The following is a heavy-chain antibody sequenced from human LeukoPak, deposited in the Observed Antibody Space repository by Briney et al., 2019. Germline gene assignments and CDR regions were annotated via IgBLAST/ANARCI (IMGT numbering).Heavy chain of an antibody. CDR1: GFTFSSYS. CDR3: ARDLEAGYCSGGSCSDDY. V-gene: IGHV3-21*01. J-gene: IGHJ4*02. CDR2: ISSSSSYI. D-gene: IGHD2-15*01. Sequence: GGSLRLSCAASGFTFSSYSMNWVRQAPGKGLEWVSSISSSSSYIYYADSVKGRFTISRDNAKNSLYLRMNSLRAEDTAVYYCARDLEAGYCSGGSCSDDYWGQGTLVTVSS.